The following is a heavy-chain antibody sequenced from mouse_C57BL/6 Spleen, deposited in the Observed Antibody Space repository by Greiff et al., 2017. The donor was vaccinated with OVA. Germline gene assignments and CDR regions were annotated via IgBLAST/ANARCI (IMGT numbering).Heavy chain of an antibody. CDR3: ARGDSHWYFDV. CDR2: IDPSSGGT. Sequence: QVQLQQSGAELVKPGASVKLSCKASGYTFTSYWMHWVKQRPGRGLEWIGRIDPSSGGTKYNEKFKSKATLTVDKPSSTAYMQLSSLTSEDSAVYYCARGDSHWYFDVWGTGTTVTVSS. V-gene: IGHV1-72*01. CDR1: GYTFTSYW. J-gene: IGHJ1*03. D-gene: IGHD2-13*01.